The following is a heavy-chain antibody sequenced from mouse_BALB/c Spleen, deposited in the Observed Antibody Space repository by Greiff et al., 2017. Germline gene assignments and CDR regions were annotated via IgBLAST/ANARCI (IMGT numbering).Heavy chain of an antibody. V-gene: IGHV10-1*02. CDR3: VRHRNWGYFDD. D-gene: IGHD4-1*01. J-gene: IGHJ2*01. CDR1: GFTFNTYA. CDR2: IRSKSNNYAT. Sequence: EVQVVESGGGLVQPKGSLKLSCAASGFTFNTYAMNWVRQAPGKGLEWVARIRSKSNNYATYYADSVKDRFTISRDDSQSMLYLQMNNLKTEDTAMYYCVRHRNWGYFDDWGQGTTRTVSS.